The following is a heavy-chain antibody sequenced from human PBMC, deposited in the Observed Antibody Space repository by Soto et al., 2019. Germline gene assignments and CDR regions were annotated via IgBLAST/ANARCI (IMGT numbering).Heavy chain of an antibody. CDR3: AQTTVVTLSFDY. V-gene: IGHV2-5*02. J-gene: IGHJ4*02. D-gene: IGHD4-17*01. Sequence: QITLKESGPTLVKPTQTLTLTCTFSGFSLSTSGVGVGWIRQPPGKALEWLALIYWDDDKRYSPSLKSRLTITKDTSKNQVVLTTTNMDPVDTATYYCAQTTVVTLSFDYWGQGTLVTVSS. CDR2: IYWDDDK. CDR1: GFSLSTSGVG.